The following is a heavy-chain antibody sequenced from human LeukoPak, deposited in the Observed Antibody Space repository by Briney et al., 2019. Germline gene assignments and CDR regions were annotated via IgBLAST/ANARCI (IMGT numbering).Heavy chain of an antibody. J-gene: IGHJ4*02. Sequence: GGSLRLSCAASGFTFSSYAMHWVRQAPGKGLEWVAVISYDGSNKYYADSVKGRFTISRDNSKDTLYLQMNSLRAEDTAVYYCASTRTTGDYWGQGTLVTVSS. V-gene: IGHV3-30*04. CDR1: GFTFSSYA. D-gene: IGHD1-7*01. CDR3: ASTRTTGDY. CDR2: ISYDGSNK.